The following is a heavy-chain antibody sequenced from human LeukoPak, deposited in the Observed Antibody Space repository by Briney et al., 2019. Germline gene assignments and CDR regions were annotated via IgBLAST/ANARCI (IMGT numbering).Heavy chain of an antibody. Sequence: ASVKVSCKVSGYTLTELSMHWVRQAPGKGLEWMGGFDPEDGETIYAQKFQGRVTMTEDTSTDTAYMELSSLRSEDTAVYYCATAILYGDLKPLFDYWGQGTLVTVSS. CDR3: ATAILYGDLKPLFDY. CDR1: GYTLTELS. V-gene: IGHV1-24*01. CDR2: FDPEDGET. J-gene: IGHJ4*02. D-gene: IGHD4-17*01.